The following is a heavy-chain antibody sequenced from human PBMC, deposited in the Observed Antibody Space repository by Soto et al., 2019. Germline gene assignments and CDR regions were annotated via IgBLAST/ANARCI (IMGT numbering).Heavy chain of an antibody. Sequence: QVQLVQSGAEVKKPGSSVKVSCKASGGTFSSYAISWVRQAPGQGLEWMGGIIPIFGTANYAQKFQGRVTITADESTSTAYMELSSLRSEATAVYYCARDSGLGYCSGGSCSNWFDPWGQGTLVTVSS. CDR1: GGTFSSYA. D-gene: IGHD2-15*01. J-gene: IGHJ5*02. CDR3: ARDSGLGYCSGGSCSNWFDP. CDR2: IIPIFGTA. V-gene: IGHV1-69*12.